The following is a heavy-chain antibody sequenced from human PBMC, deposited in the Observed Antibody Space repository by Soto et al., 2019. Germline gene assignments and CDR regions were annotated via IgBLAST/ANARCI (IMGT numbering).Heavy chain of an antibody. D-gene: IGHD4-17*01. CDR3: ARTPKNHYGDYYIDY. J-gene: IGHJ4*02. CDR2: INPNSGGT. V-gene: IGHV1-2*04. CDR1: GYTFTGYY. Sequence: ASVKVSFKASGYTFTGYYMHWVRQAPGQGLEWMGWINPNSGGTNYAQKFQGWVTMTRDTSISTAYMELSRLRSDDTAVYYCARTPKNHYGDYYIDYWGQGTLVTVSS.